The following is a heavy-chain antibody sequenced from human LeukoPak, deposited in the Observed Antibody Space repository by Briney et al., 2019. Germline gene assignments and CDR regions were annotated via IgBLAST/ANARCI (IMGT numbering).Heavy chain of an antibody. CDR3: AKGRWGLTINNFDL. J-gene: IGHJ3*01. CDR2: ISDRGDST. V-gene: IGHV3-23*01. D-gene: IGHD3/OR15-3a*01. CDR1: GLNLTTYA. Sequence: PGGSLRLSCAASGLNLTTYAMGWVRQAPGKGLEWVSVISDRGDSTYYGDSVKGRFTISRDSSKNTLYLQMNSLGGEGTALYYCAKGRWGLTINNFDLWGQGTMVTVSS.